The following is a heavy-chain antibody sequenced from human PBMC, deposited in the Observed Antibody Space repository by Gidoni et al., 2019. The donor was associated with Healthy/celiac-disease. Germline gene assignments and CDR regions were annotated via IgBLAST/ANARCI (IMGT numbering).Heavy chain of an antibody. D-gene: IGHD1-1*01. J-gene: IGHJ3*02. V-gene: IGHV3-21*01. Sequence: EVQLVESGGGLVKPGGSLRLSCAASGFTFRSYSMNWVRQAPGKGLEWVSSISSSSSYIYYADSVKGRFTISRDNAKNSLYLQMNSLRAEDTAVYYCARDGAPELDLDAFDIWGQGTMVTVSS. CDR2: ISSSSSYI. CDR3: ARDGAPELDLDAFDI. CDR1: GFTFRSYS.